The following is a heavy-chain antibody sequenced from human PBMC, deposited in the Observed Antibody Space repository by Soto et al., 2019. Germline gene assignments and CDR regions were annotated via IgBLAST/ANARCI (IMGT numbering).Heavy chain of an antibody. V-gene: IGHV1-69*01. Sequence: QVQLVQSGAEVKKPGSSVKVSCKACGGTFSSYAISWVRQAPGQGLEWMGGLIPIFGTANYAQKFQGRVTITADESTSAAYMELSSLRSEDTVVYYCARADIVLRGMLDSEGYFDLGGCGTLVTVSS. CDR1: GGTFSSYA. J-gene: IGHJ2*01. CDR3: ARADIVLRGMLDSEGYFDL. D-gene: IGHD2-8*01. CDR2: LIPIFGTA.